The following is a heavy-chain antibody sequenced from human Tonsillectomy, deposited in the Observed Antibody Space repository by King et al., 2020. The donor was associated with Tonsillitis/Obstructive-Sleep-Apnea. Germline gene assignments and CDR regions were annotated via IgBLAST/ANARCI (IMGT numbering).Heavy chain of an antibody. Sequence: VQLVESGGGLVQPGGSLRLSCAASGFTFSSYEMNWVRQAPGKGLEWLSYISGSGSTIRYADSVKGRFTISRDNAKRSLYLQVSSLRVEDTAVYYCARCPGSGWYGSYFDYWGQGALVTVSS. D-gene: IGHD6-19*01. CDR2: ISGSGSTI. V-gene: IGHV3-48*03. CDR1: GFTFSSYE. CDR3: ARCPGSGWYGSYFDY. J-gene: IGHJ4*02.